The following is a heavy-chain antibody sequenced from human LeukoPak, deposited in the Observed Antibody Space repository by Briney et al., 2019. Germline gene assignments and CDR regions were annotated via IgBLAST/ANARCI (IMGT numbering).Heavy chain of an antibody. CDR2: IIPIFGTA. CDR1: GGTFSSYA. V-gene: IGHV1-69*13. J-gene: IGHJ4*02. CDR3: ARLAGDKSQAY. D-gene: IGHD7-27*01. Sequence: SVTVSCTASGGTFSSYAISWVRQAPGQGLERMGGIIPIFGTANYAQKFQGRVTITADESTSTAYMELSSLRSDDTAVYYCARLAGDKSQAYWGQGTLVTVSS.